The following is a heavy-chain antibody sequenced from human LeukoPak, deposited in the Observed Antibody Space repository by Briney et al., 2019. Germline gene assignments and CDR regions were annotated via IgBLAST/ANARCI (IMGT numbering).Heavy chain of an antibody. CDR3: AKDYSLSGRRGYFDL. V-gene: IGHV3-30*18. CDR1: GFTLSNYG. Sequence: GRSLRLSCAASGFTLSNYGAHWVRQAPGKGLEWVAVISYDGSNKYYAGSVKGRFTISRDNSNNTLYLQMNSLRAEDTAVYYCAKDYSLSGRRGYFDLWGRGALVTVSS. J-gene: IGHJ2*01. D-gene: IGHD3-10*01. CDR2: ISYDGSNK.